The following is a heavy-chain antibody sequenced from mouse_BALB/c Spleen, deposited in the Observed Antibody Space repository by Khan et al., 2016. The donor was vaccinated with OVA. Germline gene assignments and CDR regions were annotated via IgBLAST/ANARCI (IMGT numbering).Heavy chain of an antibody. D-gene: IGHD3-3*01. Sequence: QLEESGGGLVQPGGSMKLSCVASGFTFSNYWMNWVRQSPEKGFEWVAEIRLKSNIYATHYAESVRGRFTISRDDSRSSVYLQMNNLGAEDTGIYYCARGWDWYFDVWGAGTTVTFSS. V-gene: IGHV6-6*02. CDR1: GFTFSNYW. CDR2: IRLKSNIYAT. J-gene: IGHJ1*01. CDR3: ARGWDWYFDV.